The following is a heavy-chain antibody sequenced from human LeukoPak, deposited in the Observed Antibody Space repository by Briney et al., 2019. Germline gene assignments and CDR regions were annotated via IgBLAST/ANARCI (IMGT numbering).Heavy chain of an antibody. D-gene: IGHD6-19*01. CDR2: INPNSGGT. CDR1: GYTFTVYY. J-gene: IGHJ4*02. V-gene: IGHV1-2*04. CDR3: ARTGYSSGWYGFDY. Sequence: GASVTVSFKASGYTFTVYYMHWVRQAPGQGLEWMGWINPNSGGTNYAQKFQGWVTMTRDTSISTAYMELSRLRSDDTAVYYCARTGYSSGWYGFDYWGQGTLVTVSS.